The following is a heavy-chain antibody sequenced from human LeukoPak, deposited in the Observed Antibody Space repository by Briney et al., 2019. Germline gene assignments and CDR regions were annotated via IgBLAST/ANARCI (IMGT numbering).Heavy chain of an antibody. D-gene: IGHD5-12*01. J-gene: IGHJ4*02. CDR3: ARGYNDYDRFTDC. Sequence: ASVKVSCKASGYTFTSYDINWVRQATGQGLEWMGWMNPNSGNTGYSQKFQGRVTMTRNTSVSTAYMALSSLRSEDTAVYFCARGYNDYDRFTDCWGQGTLVTVSS. CDR2: MNPNSGNT. V-gene: IGHV1-8*01. CDR1: GYTFTSYD.